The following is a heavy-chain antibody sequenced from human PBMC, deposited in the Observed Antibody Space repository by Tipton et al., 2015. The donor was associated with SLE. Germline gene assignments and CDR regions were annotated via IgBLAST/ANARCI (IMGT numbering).Heavy chain of an antibody. D-gene: IGHD5-12*01. V-gene: IGHV1-18*01. J-gene: IGHJ4*02. CDR1: GYTLTNYG. CDR3: ARDESGFKDFFYY. CDR2: IGADNGNT. Sequence: QSGAEVKKPGASVKVSCKASGYTLTNYGFNWVRQAPGQGPEWMGWIGADNGNTNYALKFQGRVTMTRDKTTSTAYMELRSLRSDDTAIYYCARDESGFKDFFYYWGQGSLVTVSS.